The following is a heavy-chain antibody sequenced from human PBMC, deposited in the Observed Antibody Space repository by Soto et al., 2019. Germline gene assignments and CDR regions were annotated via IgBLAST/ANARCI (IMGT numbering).Heavy chain of an antibody. CDR1: GYTFTSYY. J-gene: IGHJ4*02. D-gene: IGHD3-22*01. CDR3: AREISSHYYYDSSGYPPHFDY. V-gene: IGHV1-46*01. Sequence: ASVKVSCKASGYTFTSYYMHWVRQAPGQGLEWMGIINPSGGSTSYAQKFQGRVTMTRDTSTSTVYMELSSLRSEDTAVYYCAREISSHYYYDSSGYPPHFDYWGQGTLVTVSS. CDR2: INPSGGST.